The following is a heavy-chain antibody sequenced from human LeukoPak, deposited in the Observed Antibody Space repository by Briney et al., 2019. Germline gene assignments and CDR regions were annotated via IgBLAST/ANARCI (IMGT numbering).Heavy chain of an antibody. J-gene: IGHJ5*02. V-gene: IGHV3-48*01. D-gene: IGHD2-2*01. CDR3: ARGGYCSSTSCSHLEDWFDP. Sequence: GESLKISCAASGFTFSSYSMNWVRQAPGKGLEWVSYISSSSSTIYHADSVKGRFTISRDNAKNSLYLQMNSLRAEGTAVYYCARGGYCSSTSCSHLEDWFDPWGQGTLVTVSS. CDR2: ISSSSSTI. CDR1: GFTFSSYS.